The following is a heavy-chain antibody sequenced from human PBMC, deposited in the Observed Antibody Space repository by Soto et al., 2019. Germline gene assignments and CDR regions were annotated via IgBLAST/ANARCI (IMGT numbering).Heavy chain of an antibody. CDR2: IYYSGST. Sequence: SETLALTCPVSYGSVSSYYWSLVRQPPGKGLEWIGYIYYSGSTNYNPSLKSRVTISVDTSKNQFSLKLSSVTAADTAVYYCARFIPAAGTEIDYWGQGTQVTVSS. V-gene: IGHV4-59*02. D-gene: IGHD6-13*01. CDR3: ARFIPAAGTEIDY. CDR1: YGSVSSYY. J-gene: IGHJ4*02.